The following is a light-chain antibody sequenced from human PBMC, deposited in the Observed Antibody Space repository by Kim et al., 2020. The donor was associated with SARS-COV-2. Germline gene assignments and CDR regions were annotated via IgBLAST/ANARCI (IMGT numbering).Light chain of an antibody. CDR1: SLRSYY. CDR2: GKN. CDR3: NSRDSSGNHLWV. Sequence: SSELTQDPAVSVALGQTVRITCQGDSLRSYYASWYQQKPGQAPVLVIYGKNNRPSGIPDRFSGSSSGNTASLTIPGAQAEDEADYYCNSRDSSGNHLWVF. J-gene: IGLJ3*02. V-gene: IGLV3-19*01.